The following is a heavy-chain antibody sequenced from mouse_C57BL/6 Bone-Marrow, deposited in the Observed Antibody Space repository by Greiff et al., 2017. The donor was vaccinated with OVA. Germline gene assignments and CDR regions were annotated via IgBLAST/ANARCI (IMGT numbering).Heavy chain of an antibody. J-gene: IGHJ2*01. V-gene: IGHV5-6*01. CDR2: ISSGGSYT. Sequence: EVQGVESGGDLVKPGGSLKLSCAASGFTFSSYGMSWVRQTPDKRLEWVATISSGGSYTYYPDSVKGRFTISRDNAKNTLYLQMSSLKSEDTAMYYCTRRPVVAPYCFGYWGQGTTLTVSS. CDR3: TRRPVVAPYCFGY. CDR1: GFTFSSYG. D-gene: IGHD1-1*01.